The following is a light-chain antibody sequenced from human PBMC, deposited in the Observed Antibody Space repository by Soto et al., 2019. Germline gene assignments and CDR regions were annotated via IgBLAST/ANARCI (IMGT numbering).Light chain of an antibody. CDR2: KVS. CDR3: SQGTHWAII. V-gene: IGKV2-30*02. Sequence: VGRARAPLSLLAASGQPASISCRSNQSLVHSDGIAYFSWFQQRPGRSPRRLIYKVSNRDSGVPARFSGSGSGADVALILSRLAAEDVRLNCSSQGTHWAIICGQGTRLEIK. J-gene: IGKJ5*01. CDR1: QSLVHSDGIAY.